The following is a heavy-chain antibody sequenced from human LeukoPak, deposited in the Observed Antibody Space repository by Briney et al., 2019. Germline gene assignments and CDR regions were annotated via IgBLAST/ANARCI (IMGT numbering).Heavy chain of an antibody. V-gene: IGHV3-48*01. CDR2: IDTSSTTM. CDR3: ARDARDSSSSGNYYIAYYFDW. Sequence: GGSLRLSCAASGLTFSKYSMTWVRQAPGKGLEWVSFIDTSSTTMYYTDSVKGRFTISRDNSNNTLYLQMCSLRLDDTAVFYCARDARDSSSSGNYYIAYYFDWWGQGALVTVSS. CDR1: GLTFSKYS. D-gene: IGHD3-10*01. J-gene: IGHJ4*02.